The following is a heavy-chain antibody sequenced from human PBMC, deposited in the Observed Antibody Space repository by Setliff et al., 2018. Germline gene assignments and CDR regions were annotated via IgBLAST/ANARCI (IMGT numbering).Heavy chain of an antibody. CDR1: GYTFTNYG. Sequence: ASVKVSCKASGYTFTNYGISWVRQAPGQGLEWMGWISAYNDNTNYAQKVQGRVTMTTDTSTSTAYMELRSLTSDDTAVYYCAREGRRYYDSSGYYYDPYYYYYMDVWGKGTTVTVS. CDR3: AREGRRYYDSSGYYYDPYYYYYMDV. CDR2: ISAYNDNT. J-gene: IGHJ6*03. D-gene: IGHD3-22*01. V-gene: IGHV1-18*01.